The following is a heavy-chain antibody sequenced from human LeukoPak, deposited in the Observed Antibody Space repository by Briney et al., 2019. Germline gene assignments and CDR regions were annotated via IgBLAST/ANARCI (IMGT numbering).Heavy chain of an antibody. CDR1: GGSISSSSYY. J-gene: IGHJ4*02. CDR3: ARTQRITMVRGVIPFDY. V-gene: IGHV4-39*07. D-gene: IGHD3-10*01. CDR2: IYYSGSA. Sequence: SETLSLTCTVSGGSISSSSYYWSWIRQPPGKGLEWIGSIYYSGSAYYNPSLKSRVTISVDTSKNQFSLKLSSVTAADTAVYYCARTQRITMVRGVIPFDYWGQGTLVTVSS.